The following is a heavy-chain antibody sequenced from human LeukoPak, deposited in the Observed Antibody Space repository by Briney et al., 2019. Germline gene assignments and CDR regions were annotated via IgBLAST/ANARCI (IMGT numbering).Heavy chain of an antibody. CDR3: ARETRGSYVPGLDS. V-gene: IGHV3-66*01. D-gene: IGHD1-26*01. Sequence: GGSLRLSCVASGFTVSSSYMNWVRQAPGKGLQWVAVIYGGGSTYSADSVKGRFTISRDISKNTVYLQMVSLRAEDTAVYYCARETRGSYVPGLDSWGQGTLVTVSS. J-gene: IGHJ4*02. CDR2: IYGGGST. CDR1: GFTVSSSY.